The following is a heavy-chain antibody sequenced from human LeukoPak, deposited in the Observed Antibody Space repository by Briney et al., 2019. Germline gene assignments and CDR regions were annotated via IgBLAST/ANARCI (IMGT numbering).Heavy chain of an antibody. D-gene: IGHD5-18*01. CDR1: GYTFTSYY. CDR3: ARDRGYSYGHDAFDI. Sequence: ASVKVSCKASGYTFTSYYMHWVRQAPGQGLEWMGIINPSGGSTSYAQKFQGRVTMTRDMSTSTVYMELSSLRSEDTAVYYCARDRGYSYGHDAFDIWGQGTMVTASS. CDR2: INPSGGST. V-gene: IGHV1-46*01. J-gene: IGHJ3*02.